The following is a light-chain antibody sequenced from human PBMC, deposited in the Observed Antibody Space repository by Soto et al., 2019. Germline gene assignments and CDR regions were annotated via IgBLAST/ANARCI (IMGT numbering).Light chain of an antibody. CDR3: QQYGTSLSLT. J-gene: IGKJ4*01. V-gene: IGKV3-20*01. CDR2: DAS. CDR1: QRVNSNY. Sequence: EIVLMQSPGTLSLSPGERATLSCRGSQRVNSNYLAWYQLKPVQAPRLVIYDASRRATGIPDRFSGSGSGTDFTLTISRLEPEDFAVYYCQQYGTSLSLTFGGGTKVDI.